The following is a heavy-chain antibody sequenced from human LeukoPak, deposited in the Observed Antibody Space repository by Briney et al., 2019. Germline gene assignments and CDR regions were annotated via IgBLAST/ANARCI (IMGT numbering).Heavy chain of an antibody. CDR2: IYPGDSDS. CDR3: VRHNTGADY. Sequence: GESLKISCKGSGYTFTTYWIAWVRQMPGKGLEWMGIIYPGDSDSRYSPSFQGQVTISADKSTSSAYLQWDSLKASDTAIYYCVRHNTGADYWGQGTLVTVSS. J-gene: IGHJ4*02. V-gene: IGHV5-51*01. CDR1: GYTFTTYW. D-gene: IGHD1-14*01.